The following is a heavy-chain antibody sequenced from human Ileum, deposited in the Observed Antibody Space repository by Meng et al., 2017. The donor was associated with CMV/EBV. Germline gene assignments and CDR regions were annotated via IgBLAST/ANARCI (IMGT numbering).Heavy chain of an antibody. CDR1: FTFSNSV. Sequence: FTFSNSVIHGVGHRPGKGLEGVSMIADDGYRKYYAESVKGRFTISRDNSKNTLYLQMNSLRIEDTALYYCSKDQWGGSSTLTGMDVWGQGTTVTVSS. J-gene: IGHJ6*02. CDR2: IADDGYRK. V-gene: IGHV3-30-3*02. D-gene: IGHD6-6*01. CDR3: SKDQWGGSSTLTGMDV.